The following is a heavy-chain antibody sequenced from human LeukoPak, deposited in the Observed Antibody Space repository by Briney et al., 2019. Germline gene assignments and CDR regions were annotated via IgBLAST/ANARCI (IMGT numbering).Heavy chain of an antibody. J-gene: IGHJ6*02. CDR3: ARLSGYYYYYGMDV. V-gene: IGHV4-31*03. CDR1: GGSISSGGYY. Sequence: SEPLSLTCTVSGGSISSGGYYWSWIRQHPGKGLEWIGYIYYSGSTYYNPSLKSRVTISVDTSKNQFSLKLSSVTAADTAVYYCARLSGYYYYYGMDVWGQGTTVTVSS. CDR2: IYYSGST.